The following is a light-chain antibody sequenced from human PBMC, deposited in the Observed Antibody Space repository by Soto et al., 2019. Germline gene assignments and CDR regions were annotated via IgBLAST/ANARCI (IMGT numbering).Light chain of an antibody. CDR2: GAS. V-gene: IGKV3-15*01. J-gene: IGKJ1*01. CDR1: QSVSSN. Sequence: EISMTQSPATLSVSPGERATLSCRASQSVSSNLAWYQQRPGQSPRLLIYGASSRATGIPARFSGGGSGTEFTLSISGLQSEDYAVYYCQHYSDWPQKWTFGQGTKLDIK. CDR3: QHYSDWPQKWT.